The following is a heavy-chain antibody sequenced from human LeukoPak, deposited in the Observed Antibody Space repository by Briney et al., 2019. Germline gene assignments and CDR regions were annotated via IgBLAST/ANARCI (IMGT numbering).Heavy chain of an antibody. D-gene: IGHD3-10*01. Sequence: PGGSLRLSCAASGFTFSSYAMNWVRQAPGKGLEWVSAISGSGGSTYYADSVKGRFTISRDNSKNTLYLQMNSLRAEDAAVYCCARESYGHGLDPWGQGTLVTVSS. CDR1: GFTFSSYA. V-gene: IGHV3-23*01. CDR2: ISGSGGST. J-gene: IGHJ5*02. CDR3: ARESYGHGLDP.